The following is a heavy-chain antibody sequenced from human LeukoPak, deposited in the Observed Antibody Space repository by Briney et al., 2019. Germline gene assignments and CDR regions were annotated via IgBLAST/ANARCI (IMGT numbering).Heavy chain of an antibody. J-gene: IGHJ4*02. V-gene: IGHV3-21*01. Sequence: GGSLRLSCAASGFTFSSYSMNWVRQAPGKGLEWVSSISSSSSYIYYADSVKGRFTISRDNAKNSLYLQMNSLRAEDTAVYYCARDWDMYYYGSGSYSDYWGQGTLVIVSS. CDR2: ISSSSSYI. CDR3: ARDWDMYYYGSGSYSDY. CDR1: GFTFSSYS. D-gene: IGHD3-10*01.